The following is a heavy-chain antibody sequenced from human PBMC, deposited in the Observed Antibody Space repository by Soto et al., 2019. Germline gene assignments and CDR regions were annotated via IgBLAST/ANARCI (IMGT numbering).Heavy chain of an antibody. CDR1: GGSISSGGYY. CDR2: IYYTGST. D-gene: IGHD1-7*01. V-gene: IGHV4-61*08. J-gene: IGHJ4*02. CDR3: ARANWNSEY. Sequence: SETLSLTCTVSGGSISSGGYYWSRIRQPPEKGLEWIGYIYYTGSTNYNPSLKSRVTMSVDTSKNQFSLNLTSLTAADTAKYYWARANWNSEYGGKGPLVPVSS.